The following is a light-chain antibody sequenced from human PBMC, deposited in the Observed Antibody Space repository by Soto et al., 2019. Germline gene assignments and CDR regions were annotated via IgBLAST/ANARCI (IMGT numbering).Light chain of an antibody. V-gene: IGLV1-51*01. J-gene: IGLJ3*02. Sequence: QSVLTQPPSVSAAPGQKVTISCSGSSSNIGDNYVSWYQQVPGTAPKFLIYDNNKRPSGIPDRFSGSKSGTSATLGITGLRTGDEADYYCGTWDSSLSAGVFGGGTKLTVL. CDR2: DNN. CDR3: GTWDSSLSAGV. CDR1: SSNIGDNY.